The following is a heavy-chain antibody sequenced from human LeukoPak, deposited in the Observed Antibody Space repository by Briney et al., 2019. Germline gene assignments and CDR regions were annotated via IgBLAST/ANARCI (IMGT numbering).Heavy chain of an antibody. D-gene: IGHD3-22*01. CDR1: GFTFSTYA. CDR2: ISGSGGST. CDR3: AKDLTDSSGYYSLDY. Sequence: PGGSLRLSCAASGFTFSTYAMSWVRQAPGKGLEWVSAISGSGGSTYYADSVKGRFTISRDNSKNTLYLQMNSLRAEDTAVYYCAKDLTDSSGYYSLDYWGQGTLVTVFS. V-gene: IGHV3-23*01. J-gene: IGHJ4*02.